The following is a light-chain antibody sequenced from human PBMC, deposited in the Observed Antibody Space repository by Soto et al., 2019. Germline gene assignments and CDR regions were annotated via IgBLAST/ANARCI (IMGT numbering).Light chain of an antibody. CDR2: EVS. CDR3: SSYTTRSTLEV. J-gene: IGLJ1*01. CDR1: SSDVGGQKF. V-gene: IGLV2-14*01. Sequence: QSVLTQPASVSGSPGQSITISCTGTSSDVGGQKFVCWYQQHPGKVPRLMIYEVSNRPSGVSNRFSGYKSGNTASLTISGLQAEDEADYSCSSYTTRSTLEVFGPGTKVTVL.